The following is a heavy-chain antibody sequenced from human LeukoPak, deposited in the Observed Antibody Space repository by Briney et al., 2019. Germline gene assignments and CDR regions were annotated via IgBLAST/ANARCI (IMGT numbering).Heavy chain of an antibody. V-gene: IGHV3-21*01. CDR3: AREISRHFDY. CDR1: GFTFSSYS. J-gene: IGHJ4*02. CDR2: ISGSTTYI. Sequence: GGSLRLSCAASGFTFSSYSMNWVRQAPGKGLEWVSSISGSTTYIYYADSVKGRFTISRDNAKNSLYLQMNSLRAEGTAVYYCAREISRHFDYWGQGALVTVSS. D-gene: IGHD3-3*02.